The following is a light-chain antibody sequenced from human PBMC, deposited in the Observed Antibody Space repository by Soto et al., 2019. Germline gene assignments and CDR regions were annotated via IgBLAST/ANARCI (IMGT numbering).Light chain of an antibody. CDR2: DAS. V-gene: IGKV1-5*01. CDR1: QSISSW. CDR3: QQYHSYYT. J-gene: IGKJ2*01. Sequence: DIQMTQSPSTLSASVGDRVTITCRASQSISSWLAWYQQKPGKAPKLLIYDASSLESGVPSRFSGSGSGTEFTHTISSLQPDDFATYYCQQYHSYYTFGQGTKLEIK.